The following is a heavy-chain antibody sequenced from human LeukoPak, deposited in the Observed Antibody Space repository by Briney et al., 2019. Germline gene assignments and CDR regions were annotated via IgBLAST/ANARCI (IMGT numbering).Heavy chain of an antibody. CDR1: GFTFSSYW. Sequence: PGGSLRLSCAASGFTFSSYWMSWVRQAPGKGLEWVANIREDGKDKYYVDSVKGRFTISKDNAKNSLSLQMNSLRADDTAEYYCARDRGRGFDLWGQGTLVTVSS. CDR3: ARDRGRGFDL. CDR2: IREDGKDK. J-gene: IGHJ5*02. V-gene: IGHV3-7*01.